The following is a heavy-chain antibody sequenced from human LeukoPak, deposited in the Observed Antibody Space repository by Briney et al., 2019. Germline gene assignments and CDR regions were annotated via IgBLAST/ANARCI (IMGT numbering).Heavy chain of an antibody. Sequence: GESLKISCKGSGYSFTSYWIGWVRQMPGKGLEWMGIIYPGDSDTRYSPSFQGQVTISADKSISTAYLQWSSLKASDTAMYYCASLIGATWGPYYFDYWGQGTLVTVSS. D-gene: IGHD3-16*01. CDR3: ASLIGATWGPYYFDY. J-gene: IGHJ4*02. V-gene: IGHV5-51*01. CDR1: GYSFTSYW. CDR2: IYPGDSDT.